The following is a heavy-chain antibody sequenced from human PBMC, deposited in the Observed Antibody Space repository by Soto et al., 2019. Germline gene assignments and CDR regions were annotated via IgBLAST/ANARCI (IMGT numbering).Heavy chain of an antibody. V-gene: IGHV4-31*03. J-gene: IGHJ6*02. CDR3: ARLTTYYYDSSGYLAPHYGMDV. CDR1: GGSISSGGYY. CDR2: IYYSGST. D-gene: IGHD3-22*01. Sequence: TLSLTCTVSGGSISSGGYYRSWIRQHPGKGLEWIGYIYYSGSTYYNPSLKSRVTISVDTSKNQFSLKLSSVTAADTAVYYCARLTTYYYDSSGYLAPHYGMDVWGQGTTVTVSS.